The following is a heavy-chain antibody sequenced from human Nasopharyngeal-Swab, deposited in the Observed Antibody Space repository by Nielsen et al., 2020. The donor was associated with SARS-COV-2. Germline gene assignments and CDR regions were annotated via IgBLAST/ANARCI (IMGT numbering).Heavy chain of an antibody. CDR2: ISYDGSNK. CDR3: ARDGFQLWFGELGSGDAFDI. Sequence: WIRQPPGQGLEWVAVISYDGSNKYYADSVKGRFTISRDNSKNTLYLQMNSLRAEDTAVYYCARDGFQLWFGELGSGDAFDIWGQGTMVTVSS. V-gene: IGHV3-30-3*01. D-gene: IGHD3-10*01. J-gene: IGHJ3*02.